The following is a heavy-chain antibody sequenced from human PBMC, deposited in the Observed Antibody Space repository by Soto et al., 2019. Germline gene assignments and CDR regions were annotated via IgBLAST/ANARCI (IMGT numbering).Heavy chain of an antibody. CDR2: ISYDGSNQ. J-gene: IGHJ5*02. CDR1: GFTFSSYG. V-gene: IGHV3-30*18. CDR3: AKDRVLGWIQLNNWFDP. Sequence: GGSLRLSCAASGFTFSSYGMHWVRQAPGKGLEWVAIISYDGSNQYYADSVKGRFTISRDNSKNTLYLQMNSLRAEDTAVYYCAKDRVLGWIQLNNWFDPWGQGTLVTVSS. D-gene: IGHD5-18*01.